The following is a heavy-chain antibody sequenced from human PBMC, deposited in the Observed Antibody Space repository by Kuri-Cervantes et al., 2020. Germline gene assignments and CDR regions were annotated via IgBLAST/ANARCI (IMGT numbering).Heavy chain of an antibody. J-gene: IGHJ4*02. V-gene: IGHV3-30*01. CDR3: ARAGPHYGDNIGYFDY. CDR1: GFTVSSYA. Sequence: GGSLRLSCAASGFTVSSYAMHWVRQAPGKGLEWVAVISYDGSNKYYADSVKGRFTISRDNFKNTLYLQMNSLRTGDTAVYYCARAGPHYGDNIGYFDYWGQGTLVTVSS. CDR2: ISYDGSNK. D-gene: IGHD4-17*01.